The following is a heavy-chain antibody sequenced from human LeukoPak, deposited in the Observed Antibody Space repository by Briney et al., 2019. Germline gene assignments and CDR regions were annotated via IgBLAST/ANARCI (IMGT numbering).Heavy chain of an antibody. Sequence: GGSLRLSCAASGFTFSSYAMHWVRQAPGKGPEWVAVISYDGGNKYYADSVKGRFTISRDSSKDTLFLQMNSLRPDDAAVYYCARVNSSSWSAAFDIWGQGTTVTVSS. V-gene: IGHV3-30-3*01. D-gene: IGHD6-13*01. CDR2: ISYDGGNK. CDR1: GFTFSSYA. J-gene: IGHJ3*02. CDR3: ARVNSSSWSAAFDI.